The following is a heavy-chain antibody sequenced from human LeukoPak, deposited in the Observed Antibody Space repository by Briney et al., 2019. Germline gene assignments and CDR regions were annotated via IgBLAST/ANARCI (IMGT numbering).Heavy chain of an antibody. Sequence: PSETLSLTCTVSGGSISSSSYYWGWIRQPPGKGLEWIGSIYYSGSTYYNPSLKSRVTISIDTSKNQFSLNLSSVTAADTAVYYCARDAQTYYYNTSGYYFEYWGQGTLVTVSS. CDR2: IYYSGST. V-gene: IGHV4-39*07. CDR3: ARDAQTYYYNTSGYYFEY. J-gene: IGHJ4*02. CDR1: GGSISSSSYY. D-gene: IGHD3-22*01.